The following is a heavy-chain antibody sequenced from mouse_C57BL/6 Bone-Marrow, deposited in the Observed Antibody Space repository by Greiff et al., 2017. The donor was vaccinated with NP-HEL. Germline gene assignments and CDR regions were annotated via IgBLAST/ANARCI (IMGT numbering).Heavy chain of an antibody. CDR1: GYTFTSYW. D-gene: IGHD1-1*01. Sequence: QVQLQQPGAELVRPGTSVKLSCKASGYTFTSYWMHWVKQRPGQGLEWIGVIDPSDSYTNYNQKFKGKATLTVDTSASTAYMQLSRLTSEDAAVYYCASYGGYWGQGTTLTVSA. CDR2: IDPSDSYT. CDR3: ASYGGY. V-gene: IGHV1-59*01. J-gene: IGHJ2*01.